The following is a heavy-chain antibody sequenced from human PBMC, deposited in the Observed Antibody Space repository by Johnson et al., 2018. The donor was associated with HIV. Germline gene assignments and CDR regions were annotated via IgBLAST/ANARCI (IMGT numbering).Heavy chain of an antibody. CDR2: IRYDGSNK. Sequence: QVQLVESGGGVVQPGRSLRLSCAASGFTFSSYGMHWVRQAPGKGLEWVAFIRYDGSNKYYADSVKGRFTISRDNSKNTLYLQRNSLRAEDTAGYYCATGVVVTAMNDAFDIWGQGTMVTVSS. D-gene: IGHD2-21*02. CDR3: ATGVVVTAMNDAFDI. J-gene: IGHJ3*02. V-gene: IGHV3-30*02. CDR1: GFTFSSYG.